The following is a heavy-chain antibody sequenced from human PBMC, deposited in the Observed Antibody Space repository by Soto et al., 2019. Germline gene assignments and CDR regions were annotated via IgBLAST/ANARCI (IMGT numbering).Heavy chain of an antibody. V-gene: IGHV3-7*01. CDR2: IKQDGSEK. D-gene: IGHD3-16*02. CDR1: GFTFSSYW. Sequence: GSLRLSCAASGFTFSSYWMSWVRQAPGKGLEWVANIKQDGSEKYYVDSVKGRFTISRDNAKNSLYLQMNSLRAEDTAVYYCARGGDYDYVWGSYRYEYYFDYWGQGTLVTVSS. CDR3: ARGGDYDYVWGSYRYEYYFDY. J-gene: IGHJ4*02.